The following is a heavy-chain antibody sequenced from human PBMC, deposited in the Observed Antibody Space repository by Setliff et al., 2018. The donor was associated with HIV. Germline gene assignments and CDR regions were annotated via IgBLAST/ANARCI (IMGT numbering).Heavy chain of an antibody. D-gene: IGHD6-19*01. CDR1: GYSINSGFS. V-gene: IGHV4-38-2*01. Sequence: SETLSLTCAASGYSINSGFSRAWIRQPPGQGPQWIGSIYQSGSIYYNPSLQSRVTISVDSSKNQFSLNLFSVTAADPAVYYCARPRRVRSRAWYWFDIWGQGTLVTVSS. J-gene: IGHJ5*02. CDR3: ARPRRVRSRAWYWFDI. CDR2: IYQSGSI.